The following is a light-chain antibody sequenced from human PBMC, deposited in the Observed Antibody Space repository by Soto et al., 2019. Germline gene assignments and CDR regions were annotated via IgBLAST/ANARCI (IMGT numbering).Light chain of an antibody. Sequence: QLVLTQPPSVSGAPGHSVTISCTGSSSNIGAGYDVHWYHQLPGTAPKLLIYANTNRPSGVPDRFSGSKSGTSASLAITGLQAEDEADYYCQSYDSSLSGWVFGGGTKLTVL. J-gene: IGLJ3*02. CDR3: QSYDSSLSGWV. CDR2: ANT. CDR1: SSNIGAGYD. V-gene: IGLV1-40*01.